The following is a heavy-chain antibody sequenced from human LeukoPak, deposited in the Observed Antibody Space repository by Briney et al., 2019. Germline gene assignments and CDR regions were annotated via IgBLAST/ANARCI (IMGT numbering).Heavy chain of an antibody. D-gene: IGHD3-9*01. CDR3: ARSFSRRDILTGYSQPDYFDY. J-gene: IGHJ4*02. Sequence: SETLSLTSTVSGGSISSYYWSWIRQPPGKGLEWIGYIYYSGSTNYNPSLKSRVTISVDTSKNQFSLKLSSVTAADTAVYYCARSFSRRDILTGYSQPDYFDYWGQGTLVTVSS. CDR1: GGSISSYY. V-gene: IGHV4-59*08. CDR2: IYYSGST.